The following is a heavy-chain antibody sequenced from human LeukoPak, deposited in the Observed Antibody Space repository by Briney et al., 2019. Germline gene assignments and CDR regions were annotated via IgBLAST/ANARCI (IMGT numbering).Heavy chain of an antibody. V-gene: IGHV3-23*01. CDR1: GFSISNYA. CDR2: ISGSVGST. CDR3: AKSLPSSWYSFDY. D-gene: IGHD6-13*01. J-gene: IGHJ4*02. Sequence: GGSLRLSCAASGFSISNYAMSWVRQAPGKGLEWVSSISGSVGSTYYEDSVKGRFTISRDNSKNTLYLQMNSLRAEDTAVYYCAKSLPSSWYSFDYWGQGTLVTVSS.